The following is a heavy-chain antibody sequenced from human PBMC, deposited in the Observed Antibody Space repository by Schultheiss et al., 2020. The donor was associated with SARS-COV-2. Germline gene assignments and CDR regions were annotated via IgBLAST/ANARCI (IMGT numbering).Heavy chain of an antibody. CDR1: GFSISSGAY. CDR2: IYYSGST. J-gene: IGHJ3*02. CDR3: ARVYDIHAFDI. V-gene: IGHV4-61*08. Sequence: SETLSLTCTVSGFSISSGAYWGWIRQPPGKGLEWIGYIYYSGSTNYNPSLKSRVTISVDTSKNQFSLKLSSVTAADTAVYYCARVYDIHAFDIWGQGTMVTVSS. D-gene: IGHD3-22*01.